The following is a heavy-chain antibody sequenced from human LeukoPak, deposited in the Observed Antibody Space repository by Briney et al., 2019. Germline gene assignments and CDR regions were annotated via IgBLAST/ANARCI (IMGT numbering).Heavy chain of an antibody. V-gene: IGHV3-23*01. D-gene: IGHD5-24*01. CDR2: ISSGGESP. J-gene: IGHJ4*02. CDR1: GFIFSRYA. Sequence: GGSLRLSCAASGFIFSRYAMSWVRQAPGKGLEWVCGISSGGESPYYADSVRGRFTNSRDNSKNTLYLEINSLRAEDTAVYSCAKKSRDGYNPFDYLGQGTLVTVSS. CDR3: AKKSRDGYNPFDY.